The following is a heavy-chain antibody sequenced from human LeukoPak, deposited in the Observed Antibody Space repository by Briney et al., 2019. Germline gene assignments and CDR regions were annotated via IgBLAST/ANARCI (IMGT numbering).Heavy chain of an antibody. CDR1: GFTFDEYA. J-gene: IGHJ3*02. V-gene: IGHV3-9*01. CDR3: AKDVLITMVRGSAFDI. CDR2: ISWNSDKI. Sequence: GGSLRLSCAAPGFTFDEYAMHWVRQPPGKGLEWVSGISWNSDKIGYADSVKGRFTISRDNAKNSLYLQMNSLRDEDTALYYCAKDVLITMVRGSAFDIWGQGTMVTVSS. D-gene: IGHD3-10*01.